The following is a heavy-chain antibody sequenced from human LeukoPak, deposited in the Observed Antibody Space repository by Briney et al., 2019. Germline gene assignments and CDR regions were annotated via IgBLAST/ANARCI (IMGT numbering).Heavy chain of an antibody. J-gene: IGHJ5*02. Sequence: GGSLRLSCLASGFTFNSYAMHWVRRAPGKGLEWVAFIRHDGSSEYYADSVKGRFVISRDRSGNTLYLQMKSLRPEDTAMYYCARHNTRFLERLPALGSWGQGTLVTVSS. V-gene: IGHV3-30*02. CDR2: IRHDGSSE. D-gene: IGHD3-3*01. CDR1: GFTFNSYA. CDR3: ARHNTRFLERLPALGS.